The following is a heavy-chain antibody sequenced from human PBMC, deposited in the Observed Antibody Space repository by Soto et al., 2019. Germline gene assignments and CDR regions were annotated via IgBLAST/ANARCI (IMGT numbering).Heavy chain of an antibody. J-gene: IGHJ3*02. D-gene: IGHD3-22*01. Sequence: QVQLVQSGAEVKKPGASVKVSCKASGYTFTSYAMHWVRQAPGQRLEWMGWINAGNGNTKYSQKFQGRVTITRDTSASTAYMELSSLRSEDTAVYYCTHYYDSSSAHLDAFDIWGQGTMVTVSS. CDR2: INAGNGNT. CDR1: GYTFTSYA. V-gene: IGHV1-3*01. CDR3: THYYDSSSAHLDAFDI.